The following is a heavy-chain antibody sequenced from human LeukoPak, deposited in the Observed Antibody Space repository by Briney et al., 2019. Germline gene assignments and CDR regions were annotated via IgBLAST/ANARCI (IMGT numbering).Heavy chain of an antibody. Sequence: TGGSLRLSCAASGFTFSSYAMHWVRQAPGKGLEWVAVISYDGSNKYYADSVKGRFTISRGNSKNTLYLQMNSLSAEDTAVYYCARSVVTATPHYFQHWGQGTLVTVSS. J-gene: IGHJ1*01. CDR3: ARSVVTATPHYFQH. V-gene: IGHV3-30*04. CDR2: ISYDGSNK. D-gene: IGHD2-21*02. CDR1: GFTFSSYA.